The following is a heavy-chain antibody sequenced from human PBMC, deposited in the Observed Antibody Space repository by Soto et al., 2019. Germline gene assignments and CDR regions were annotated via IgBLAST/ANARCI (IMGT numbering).Heavy chain of an antibody. D-gene: IGHD3-10*01. CDR2: IYHSGST. V-gene: IGHV4-4*02. J-gene: IGHJ6*02. CDR1: CGSISSSNW. Sequence: PSETLSLTCAVSCGSISSSNWWSWVRQPPGKGLEWIGEIYHSGSTNYNPSLKSRVTISVDKSKNQFSLKLSSVTAADTAVYYCARDRGTDEENGMDVWGQGTTVTVSS. CDR3: ARDRGTDEENGMDV.